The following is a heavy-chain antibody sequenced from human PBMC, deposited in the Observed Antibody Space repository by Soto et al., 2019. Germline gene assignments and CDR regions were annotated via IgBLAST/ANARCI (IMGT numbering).Heavy chain of an antibody. J-gene: IGHJ6*02. D-gene: IGHD2-2*01. Sequence: PGESLKISCKGSGYSFTSYWIGWVRQMPGKGLEWMGIIYPGDSDTRYSPSFQGQVTISADKSISTAYLQWSSLKASDTAMYYCARGYCSSTSCPYGMDVWGQGTTVTVSS. V-gene: IGHV5-51*01. CDR1: GYSFTSYW. CDR3: ARGYCSSTSCPYGMDV. CDR2: IYPGDSDT.